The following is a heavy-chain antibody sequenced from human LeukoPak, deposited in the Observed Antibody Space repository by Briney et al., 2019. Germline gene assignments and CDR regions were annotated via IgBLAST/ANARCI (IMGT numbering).Heavy chain of an antibody. CDR2: ISAYNGNT. Sequence: ASVKVSCKASGYTFTSYGISWVRQAPGQGLEWMGWISAYNGNTNYAQKLQGRVTMTTDTSTSTAYMELRSPRSDDTAVYYCARDQGGRITMVRGVIDYWGQGTLVTVSS. J-gene: IGHJ4*02. D-gene: IGHD3-10*01. CDR1: GYTFTSYG. CDR3: ARDQGGRITMVRGVIDY. V-gene: IGHV1-18*01.